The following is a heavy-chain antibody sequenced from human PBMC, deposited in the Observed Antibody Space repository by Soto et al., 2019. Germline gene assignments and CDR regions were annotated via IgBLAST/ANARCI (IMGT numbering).Heavy chain of an antibody. D-gene: IGHD2-15*01. CDR3: AKAPGYCCDGGRSNLGYFDS. CDR1: GLTFDDYA. V-gene: IGHV3-9*01. CDR2: ISWNSGCV. J-gene: IGHJ4*02. Sequence: EVQLVESGGGLVQPGRSLRLSCAASGLTFDDYAMHWVRQAPGKGLEWVSGISWNSGCVGYADSVKGRFTISRDNARNSLYLQMNSLRTEDAALYYCAKAPGYCCDGGRSNLGYFDSWGQGTLVTVSS.